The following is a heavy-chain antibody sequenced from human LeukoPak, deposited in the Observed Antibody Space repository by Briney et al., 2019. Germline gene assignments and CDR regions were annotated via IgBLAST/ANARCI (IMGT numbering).Heavy chain of an antibody. CDR3: ARLGVLTGYRYYYGMDV. D-gene: IGHD3-9*01. CDR1: GGSISSYY. V-gene: IGHV4-59*01. Sequence: SETLSLTCTVSGGSISSYYWSWIRQPPGKGLEWIGYIYYSGSTNYNPSLKSRVTISVDTSKNQFSLKLSSVTAADTALYYCARLGVLTGYRYYYGMDVWGQGTTVTVSS. CDR2: IYYSGST. J-gene: IGHJ6*02.